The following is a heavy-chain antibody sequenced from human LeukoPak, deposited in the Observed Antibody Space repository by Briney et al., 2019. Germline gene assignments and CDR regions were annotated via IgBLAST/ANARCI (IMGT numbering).Heavy chain of an antibody. V-gene: IGHV4-59*01. Sequence: SETLSLTCTVSGGSISGYYWSWIRQPPGKGLEWIGYIYYSGSTNYNPSLTSRVTISVDTSKNQFSLKLSSVTAADTAVYYCARERGSVRQQLRWFDPWGQGTLVTVSS. CDR3: ARERGSVRQQLRWFDP. CDR1: GGSISGYY. D-gene: IGHD6-13*01. CDR2: IYYSGST. J-gene: IGHJ5*02.